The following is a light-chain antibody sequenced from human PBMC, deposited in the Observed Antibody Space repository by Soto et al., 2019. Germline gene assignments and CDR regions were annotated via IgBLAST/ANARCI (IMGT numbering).Light chain of an antibody. CDR1: QSVRSY. J-gene: IGKJ1*01. V-gene: IGKV3-11*01. CDR2: DAS. Sequence: EIVLTQSPATLSLSPGERATLSCRASQSVRSYLAWYQQKPGQAPRLLIYDASNRATDIPARFSGSGSGTDFTLTISRLEPEDFAVYYCQHYGSTPWTFGQGTKVDIK. CDR3: QHYGSTPWT.